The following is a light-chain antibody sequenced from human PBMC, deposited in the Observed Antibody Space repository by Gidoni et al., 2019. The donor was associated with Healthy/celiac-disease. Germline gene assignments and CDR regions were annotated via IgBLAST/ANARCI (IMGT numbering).Light chain of an antibody. CDR2: GAS. CDR3: QQYNNWPTWT. J-gene: IGKJ1*01. Sequence: EIVMTQSPATLSVSPGERATLSCRASQRVSSNVAWYQQKPGQAPRLLIYGASTRATGIPARFSGSGSGTEFTLTISSLQSEDFAVYYCQQYNNWPTWTFXQXTKVEIK. CDR1: QRVSSN. V-gene: IGKV3-15*01.